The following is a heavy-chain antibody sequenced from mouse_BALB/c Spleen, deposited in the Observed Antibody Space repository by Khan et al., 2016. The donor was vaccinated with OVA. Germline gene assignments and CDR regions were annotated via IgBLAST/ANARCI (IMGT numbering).Heavy chain of an antibody. D-gene: IGHD1-1*01. CDR2: ISSGGTYT. V-gene: IGHV5-6*01. Sequence: EVELVESGGDLVKPGGSLKLFCAASGFTFSNYGMSWVRQTPDKRLEWVASISSGGTYTYYPDNVQGRFTISRDNAENSLYLQMSSLKSEDTAMYYCSRQPGDYGSNSYFDYWGQGTTLTVSS. CDR1: GFTFSNYG. CDR3: SRQPGDYGSNSYFDY. J-gene: IGHJ2*01.